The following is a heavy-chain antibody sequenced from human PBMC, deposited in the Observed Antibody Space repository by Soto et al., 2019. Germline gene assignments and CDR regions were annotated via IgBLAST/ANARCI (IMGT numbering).Heavy chain of an antibody. Sequence: GGSLRLSCAASGFTFSSYAMCWVRQAPGKGLEWVGRIKSKTDGGTTDYAAPVKGRFTISRDDSKNTLYLQMNSLKTEDTAVYYCTTDSWVWVATFGINEGPNHFFDYWGQGTLVTVSS. CDR2: IKSKTDGGTT. D-gene: IGHD3-16*01. CDR1: GFTFSSYA. V-gene: IGHV3-15*01. J-gene: IGHJ4*02. CDR3: TTDSWVWVATFGINEGPNHFFDY.